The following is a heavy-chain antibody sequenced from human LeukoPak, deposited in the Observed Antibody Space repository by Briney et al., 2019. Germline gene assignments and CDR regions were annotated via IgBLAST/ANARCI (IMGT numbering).Heavy chain of an antibody. Sequence: PGGSLRLSCAASGFTFTNYWMHWVRQAPGKGLVWVSRIDIDGTGTSYADSVKGRFTISRDNAKNTVSLQMNSLKAEDTAVYYCGTVFDPWGPGILVTVSS. CDR3: GTVFDP. J-gene: IGHJ5*02. CDR1: GFTFTNYW. CDR2: IDIDGTGT. D-gene: IGHD3-16*01. V-gene: IGHV3-74*01.